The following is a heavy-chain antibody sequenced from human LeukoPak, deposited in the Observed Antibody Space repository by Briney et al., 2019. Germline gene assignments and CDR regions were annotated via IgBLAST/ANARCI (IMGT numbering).Heavy chain of an antibody. J-gene: IGHJ4*02. CDR3: ARVQSGGFDY. V-gene: IGHV3-74*01. CDR1: GFTFSAYW. Sequence: GGSLRLSCAASGFTFSAYWMHWVRQAPGKGLVWVSRVKYDGSTTTYADSVKGRFTISRDNAKNILYLQMNSLRVEDTAVYYCARVQSGGFDYWGQGTLVTVSS. CDR2: VKYDGSTT. D-gene: IGHD3-10*01.